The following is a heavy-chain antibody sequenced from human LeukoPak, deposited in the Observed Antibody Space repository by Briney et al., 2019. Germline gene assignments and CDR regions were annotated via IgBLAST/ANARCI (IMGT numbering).Heavy chain of an antibody. CDR2: ISYIGRT. D-gene: IGHD4-17*01. Sequence: PSETLSLTCAVSDDSFSSHYWTWIRQPPGKGLEWIGYISYIGRTNYNPSLKSRVTISIDTSKNQFSLKLTSVTAADTAEYYCARDLVTVTKGFDIWGQGTMVSVSS. CDR3: ARDLVTVTKGFDI. CDR1: DDSFSSHY. J-gene: IGHJ3*02. V-gene: IGHV4-59*11.